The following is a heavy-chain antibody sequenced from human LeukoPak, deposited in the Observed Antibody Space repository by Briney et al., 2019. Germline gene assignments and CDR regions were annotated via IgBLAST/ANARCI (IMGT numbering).Heavy chain of an antibody. Sequence: PGGSLRLSCVASGFIFDNYALSWVRQAPGKGLEWVSGISGSADNTYYADTVKGRSTISRDISKNTVYLQMNNLRVDDTGVYYCAKGPKLGDGFHCDYWGQGTLVTVSS. D-gene: IGHD5-24*01. CDR1: GFIFDNYA. CDR3: AKGPKLGDGFHCDY. CDR2: ISGSADNT. V-gene: IGHV3-23*01. J-gene: IGHJ4*02.